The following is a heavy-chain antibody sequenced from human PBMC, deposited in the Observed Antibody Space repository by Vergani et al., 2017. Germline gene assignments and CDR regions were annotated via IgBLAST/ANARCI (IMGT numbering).Heavy chain of an antibody. CDR3: ARDRVDYGDYYYYGMDV. Sequence: EVQLVESGGGLVQPGGSLRLSCAASGFTFISYWMSWFRQAPGKGLEWVANIKQDGSEKYYVDSVKGRFTISRDNAKNSLYLQMNSLRAEDTAVYYCARDRVDYGDYYYYGMDVWGQGTTVTVSS. J-gene: IGHJ6*02. D-gene: IGHD4-17*01. CDR2: IKQDGSEK. V-gene: IGHV3-7*01. CDR1: GFTFISYW.